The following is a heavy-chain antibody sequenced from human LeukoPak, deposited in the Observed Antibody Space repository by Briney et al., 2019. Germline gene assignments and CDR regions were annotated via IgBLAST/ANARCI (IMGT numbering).Heavy chain of an antibody. CDR3: ARELRNTYYDSIASGAF. CDR1: GGSMSHH. J-gene: IGHJ3*01. V-gene: IGHV4-59*11. D-gene: IGHD3-22*01. Sequence: SETLSLTCTVSGGSMSHHWSWIRQSPGKGLEWIGYISHTASTNYNPSLKSRVTLSIDTSKSQLSFQLTSVTAADTAVYYCARELRNTYYDSIASGAFWGQGTMVSVS. CDR2: ISHTAST.